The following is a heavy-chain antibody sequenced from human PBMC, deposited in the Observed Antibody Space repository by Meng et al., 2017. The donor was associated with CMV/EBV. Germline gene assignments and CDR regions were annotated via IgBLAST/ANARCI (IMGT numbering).Heavy chain of an antibody. Sequence: ASVKVSCKASGYTFTGYYMHWVRQAPGQGLEWMGWINPNSGGTNYAQKFQGRVTMTRDTSISTAYMELSRLRSDDTAVYYCARDTIYCSSTSCKSGGDAFDIWGQGTMGTVSS. CDR3: ARDTIYCSSTSCKSGGDAFDI. CDR1: GYTFTGYY. D-gene: IGHD2-2*01. V-gene: IGHV1-2*02. J-gene: IGHJ3*02. CDR2: INPNSGGT.